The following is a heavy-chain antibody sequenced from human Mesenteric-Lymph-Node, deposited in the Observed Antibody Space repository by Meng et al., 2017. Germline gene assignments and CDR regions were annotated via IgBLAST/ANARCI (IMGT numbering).Heavy chain of an antibody. D-gene: IGHD6-13*01. CDR1: GYTFTSYY. CDR3: ARREGIAAAHDAFDI. V-gene: IGHV1-46*01. J-gene: IGHJ3*02. CDR2: INPSGGST. Sequence: ASVKVSCKASGYTFTSYYMHWVRQAPGQGLEWMGIINPSGGSTSYAQKFQGRVTMTRDTSTSTVYMELSSLRSEDTAVYYCARREGIAAAHDAFDIWGQGTMVTVSS.